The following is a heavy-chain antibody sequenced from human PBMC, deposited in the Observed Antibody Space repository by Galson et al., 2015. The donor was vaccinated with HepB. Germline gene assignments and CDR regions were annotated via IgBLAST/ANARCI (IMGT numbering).Heavy chain of an antibody. Sequence: TLSLTCAVSGASISSDDYSYSWIRQPPGKGLEWIGYVYNGGSTYSNPSLKSRVTISVDRAKNQFSLRLSSVTAADTAVHYCARGRRYSRFQLLNDYWGQGTLVTVSP. J-gene: IGHJ4*02. CDR3: ARGRRYSRFQLLNDY. D-gene: IGHD2-2*01. CDR2: VYNGGST. CDR1: GASISSDDYS. V-gene: IGHV4-30-2*01.